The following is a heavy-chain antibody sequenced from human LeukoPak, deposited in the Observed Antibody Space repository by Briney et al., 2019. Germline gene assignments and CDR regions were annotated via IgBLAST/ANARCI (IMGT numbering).Heavy chain of an antibody. Sequence: GGSLRLSCAASGFTFSSYAMSWVRQAPGKGLEWVSAISGSGGSTYYADSVKGRFTISRDNSKNTLYLQMNSLRAEDTAVYYCAKGSNSLYYYDSSGYYWVYWGQGTPVTVSS. CDR3: AKGSNSLYYYDSSGYYWVY. CDR1: GFTFSSYA. CDR2: ISGSGGST. D-gene: IGHD3-22*01. V-gene: IGHV3-23*01. J-gene: IGHJ4*02.